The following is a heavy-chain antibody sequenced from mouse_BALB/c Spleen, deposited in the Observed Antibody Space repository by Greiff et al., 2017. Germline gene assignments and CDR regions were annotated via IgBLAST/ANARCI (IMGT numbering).Heavy chain of an antibody. J-gene: IGHJ2*01. CDR1: GYTFTSYW. V-gene: IGHV1-7*01. CDR3: ARSKYGNYYFDY. CDR2: INPSTGYT. D-gene: IGHD2-10*02. Sequence: VKLMESGAELAKPGASVKMSCKASGYTFTSYWMHWVKQRPGQGLEWVGYINPSTGYTEYNQKFKDKATLTADKSSSTAYMQLSSLTSEDSAVYYCARSKYGNYYFDYWGQGTTLTVSS.